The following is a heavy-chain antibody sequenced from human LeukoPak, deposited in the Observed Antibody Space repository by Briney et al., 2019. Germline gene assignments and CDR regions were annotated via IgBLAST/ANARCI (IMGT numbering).Heavy chain of an antibody. CDR3: ARGSHSSGWEYFQYYMDV. V-gene: IGHV3-7*01. CDR1: GFTFSSYW. CDR2: INEDGSEK. D-gene: IGHD6-19*01. Sequence: PGGSLRLSCAASGFTFSSYWMNWVRQAPGKGLEWVANINEDGSEKHSVDSVKGRFTISRDNAQNSLYLQMSTLRAEDTGVYYCARGSHSSGWEYFQYYMDVWGKGTTVTVSS. J-gene: IGHJ6*03.